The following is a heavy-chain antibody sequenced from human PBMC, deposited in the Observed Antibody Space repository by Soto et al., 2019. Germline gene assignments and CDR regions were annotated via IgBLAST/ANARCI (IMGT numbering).Heavy chain of an antibody. V-gene: IGHV4-39*01. CDR3: ARGRGYSYGLDP. CDR1: GGSVSSGGYY. Sequence: PSETLCPTCPLSGGSVSSGGYYWGWLRQPPGKGLEWIGIIYHSGSAYYNPSLKSRVTISVDTSKNQFSLSLTSVTAADTAVYYCARGRGYSYGLDPWGQGTLVTVSS. J-gene: IGHJ5*02. CDR2: IYHSGSA. D-gene: IGHD5-12*01.